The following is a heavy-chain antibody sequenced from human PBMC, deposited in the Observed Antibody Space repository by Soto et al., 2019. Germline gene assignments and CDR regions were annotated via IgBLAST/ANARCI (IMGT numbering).Heavy chain of an antibody. Sequence: QTGGSLRLSCAASGFIINNNYMSWVRQAPGRGLEWVSVIYSGGTTDYADSVKGRFTIYTDNSKNTLYLQMNTLRAEDTAMYYCASGFSYGYFENWGLGTLVTVSS. CDR1: GFIINNNY. J-gene: IGHJ4*02. CDR3: ASGFSYGYFEN. CDR2: IYSGGTT. D-gene: IGHD5-18*01. V-gene: IGHV3-53*01.